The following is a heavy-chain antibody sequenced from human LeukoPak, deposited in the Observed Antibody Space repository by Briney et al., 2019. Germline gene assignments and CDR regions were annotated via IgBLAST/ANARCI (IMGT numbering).Heavy chain of an antibody. Sequence: KPSETLSLTCTVPGGSIRRYYWGWIRQPPGKGLEWIGYTYYSGSTNYNPSLKSRVTISVDTSKNQFSLKLSSVTAADTAVYYCASLHGYGSGRPWGQGTLVTVSS. CDR2: TYYSGST. CDR1: GGSIRRYY. V-gene: IGHV4-59*08. CDR3: ASLHGYGSGRP. J-gene: IGHJ5*02. D-gene: IGHD3-10*01.